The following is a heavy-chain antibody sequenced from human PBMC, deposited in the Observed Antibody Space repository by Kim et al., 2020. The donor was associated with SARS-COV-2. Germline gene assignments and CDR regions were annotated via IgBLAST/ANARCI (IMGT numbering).Heavy chain of an antibody. CDR1: GFTFGDYA. V-gene: IGHV3-9*01. Sequence: GGSLRLSCAASGFTFGDYAMHWVRQAPGKGLEWVSGISWNSGSIGYADSVKGRFTISRDNAKNSLYLQMNSLRAEDTALYYCAKGKLDYYGSGSRPNWFDPWGQGTLVTVSS. D-gene: IGHD3-10*01. CDR3: AKGKLDYYGSGSRPNWFDP. CDR2: ISWNSGSI. J-gene: IGHJ5*02.